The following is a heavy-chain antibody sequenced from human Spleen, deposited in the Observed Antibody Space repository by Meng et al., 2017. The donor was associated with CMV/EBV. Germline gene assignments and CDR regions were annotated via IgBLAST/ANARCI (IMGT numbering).Heavy chain of an antibody. V-gene: IGHV3-23*03. CDR1: GFTFSNYA. J-gene: IGHJ5*02. CDR3: AKDDKGYTGEGGS. CDR2: IYSGDSRT. D-gene: IGHD3-16*01. Sequence: GGSLRLSCVASGFTFSNYAMSWVRQAPGKGLEWVSVIYSGDSRTYYADSVKGRFTISRDNSKHMLYLQMNSRRVEDTAVYYCAKDDKGYTGEGGSWGQGTLVTVSS.